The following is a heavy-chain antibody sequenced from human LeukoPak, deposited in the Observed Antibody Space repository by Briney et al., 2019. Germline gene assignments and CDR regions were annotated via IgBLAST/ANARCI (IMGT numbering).Heavy chain of an antibody. J-gene: IGHJ4*02. CDR1: GGSISSSSCY. V-gene: IGHV4-39*01. D-gene: IGHD1-1*01. Sequence: SETLSLTCTVSGGSISSSSCYWGWIRQPPGKGLEWIGSIYYSGSTYYNPSLKSRVTISADTSKNQFSLKLSSVTAADTTVYYCARLWRAAIDYGGQGTLVTVAS. CDR2: IYYSGST. CDR3: ARLWRAAIDY.